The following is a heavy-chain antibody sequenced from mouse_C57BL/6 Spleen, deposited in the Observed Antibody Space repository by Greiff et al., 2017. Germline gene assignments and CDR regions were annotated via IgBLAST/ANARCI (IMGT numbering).Heavy chain of an antibody. CDR2: INPGSGGT. CDR3: ARDHYYGSRNWYFDV. J-gene: IGHJ1*03. V-gene: IGHV1-54*01. D-gene: IGHD1-1*01. CDR1: GYAFTNYL. Sequence: QVQLKQSGAELVRPGTSVKVSCKASGYAFTNYLIEWVKQRPGQGLEWIGVINPGSGGTNYNEKFKGKATLTADKSSSTAYMQLSSLPSEDSAVYFCARDHYYGSRNWYFDVWGTGTTVTVSS.